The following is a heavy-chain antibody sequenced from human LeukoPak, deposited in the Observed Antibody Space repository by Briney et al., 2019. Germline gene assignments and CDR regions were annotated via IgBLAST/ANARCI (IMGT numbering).Heavy chain of an antibody. CDR3: ARVRGYGERYYYYGMDV. CDR1: GGSISSSNW. D-gene: IGHD5-18*01. J-gene: IGHJ6*04. V-gene: IGHV4-4*02. Sequence: SETLSLTCAVSGGSISSSNWWSWVRQPTGKGLEWIGEIHHSGSTNYNPSLKSRVTISVDKSKNQFSLKLSSVTAADTAVYYCARVRGYGERYYYYGMDVWGKGTTVTVSS. CDR2: IHHSGST.